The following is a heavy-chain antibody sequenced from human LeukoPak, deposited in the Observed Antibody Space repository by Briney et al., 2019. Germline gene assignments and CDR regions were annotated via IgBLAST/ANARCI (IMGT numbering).Heavy chain of an antibody. J-gene: IGHJ4*02. CDR1: GFIASSNY. D-gene: IGHD3-3*01. V-gene: IGHV3-53*01. Sequence: GGSLRLSCVVSGFIASSNYMSWVRQAPGKGLEWISLIYSGGTTHYADSVMGRFTISRDNSKTTLFLQMNSLKAEDTAVYYCATGGRSGVALEQWGQGTLVTVSS. CDR3: ATGGRSGVALEQ. CDR2: IYSGGTT.